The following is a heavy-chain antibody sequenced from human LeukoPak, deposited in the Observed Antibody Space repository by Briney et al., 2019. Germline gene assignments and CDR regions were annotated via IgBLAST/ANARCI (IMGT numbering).Heavy chain of an antibody. CDR3: ASVGYCSGGSCYSFNYYYYGMDV. CDR1: GCTFSSYA. D-gene: IGHD2-15*01. CDR2: IIPILGIA. V-gene: IGHV1-69*04. Sequence: GASVKVSCKASGCTFSSYAISWVRQAPGQGLEWMGRIIPILGIANYAQKFQGRVTITADKSTSTAYMELSSLRSEDTAVYYCASVGYCSGGSCYSFNYYYYGMDVWGQGTTVTVSS. J-gene: IGHJ6*02.